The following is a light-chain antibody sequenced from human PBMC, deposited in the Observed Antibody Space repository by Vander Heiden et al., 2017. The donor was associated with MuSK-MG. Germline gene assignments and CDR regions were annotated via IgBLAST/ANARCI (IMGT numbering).Light chain of an antibody. J-gene: IGLJ2*01. CDR2: KDS. Sequence: YYLSQPPSVSVSPGQTARITCTGDALPKQYAYWYQQKPGKAPVLVIYKDSERPSGIPERFSGSSSGKTATLTISGVQAEDEADYYCKSEDSSGTPVVFGGGTKLTVL. CDR3: KSEDSSGTPVV. CDR1: ALPKQY. V-gene: IGLV3-25*03.